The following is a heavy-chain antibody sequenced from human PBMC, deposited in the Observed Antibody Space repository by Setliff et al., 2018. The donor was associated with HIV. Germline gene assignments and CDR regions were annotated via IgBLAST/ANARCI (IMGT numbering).Heavy chain of an antibody. CDR1: GGSISSSNYY. J-gene: IGHJ3*02. CDR2: FYYGGST. CDR3: ARLGYSGSLVGAFDI. D-gene: IGHD1-26*01. Sequence: PSETLSLTCAVSGGSISSSNYYWVWIRQPPGKELEWIGSFYYGGSTYYNPSLKSRITISLDTSKNHFSLRLTSVTAADTAVYYCARLGYSGSLVGAFDIWGQGTMVTVSS. V-gene: IGHV4-39*02.